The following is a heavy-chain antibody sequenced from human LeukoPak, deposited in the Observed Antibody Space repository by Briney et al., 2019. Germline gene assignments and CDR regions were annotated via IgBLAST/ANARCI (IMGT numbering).Heavy chain of an antibody. CDR1: GFTFSSYW. V-gene: IGHV3-7*01. D-gene: IGHD3-22*01. Sequence: GGSLRLSCAAFGFTFSSYWMSWGRQAPGKGLEWVANIKQDGSEKYDVDSVNGRFTISRDNAKNSLYLQINSLRAEDTAVYYCARSTYYYDIDGFDIWGQGTMVIVSS. CDR2: IKQDGSEK. J-gene: IGHJ3*02. CDR3: ARSTYYYDIDGFDI.